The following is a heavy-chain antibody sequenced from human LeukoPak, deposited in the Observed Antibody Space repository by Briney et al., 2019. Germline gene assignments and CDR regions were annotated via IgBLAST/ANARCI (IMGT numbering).Heavy chain of an antibody. CDR2: INPSGGST. Sequence: ASVKVYCKASGYTFTSYYIHWVRQAPGQGLEWMGIINPSGGSTSYAQQFQGRVTMTMDTSTSTVYMELSSLRSEDTAVYYCARVFAAAGTGAIGYWGQGTLVTVSS. D-gene: IGHD6-13*01. J-gene: IGHJ4*02. V-gene: IGHV1-46*01. CDR3: ARVFAAAGTGAIGY. CDR1: GYTFTSYY.